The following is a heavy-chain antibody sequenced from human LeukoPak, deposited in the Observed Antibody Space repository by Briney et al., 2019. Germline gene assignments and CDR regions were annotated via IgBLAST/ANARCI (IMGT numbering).Heavy chain of an antibody. CDR1: GFTFSSYA. CDR3: ATPAYRDRGGFEY. J-gene: IGHJ4*02. V-gene: IGHV3-23*01. Sequence: GGSLRLSCAASGFTFSSYAMFWVRQAPGQGLAWVSAVSGTTGNTYYADSVKGRFTISRDNSKNTVYLQMDSLRVDDTAVYYCATPAYRDRGGFEYWGQGTLVTVSS. CDR2: VSGTTGNT. D-gene: IGHD1-26*01.